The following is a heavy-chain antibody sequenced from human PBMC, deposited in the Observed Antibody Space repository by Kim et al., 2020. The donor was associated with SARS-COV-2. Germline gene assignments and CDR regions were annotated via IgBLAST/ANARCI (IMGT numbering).Heavy chain of an antibody. CDR3: ARDGTGVYYYYYYGIDV. D-gene: IGHD6-13*01. J-gene: IGHJ6*02. V-gene: IGHV3-33*01. CDR2: IWYDGSNK. CDR1: GFTFSSYG. Sequence: GGSLRLSCAASGFTFSSYGMHWVRQAPGKGLEWVAVIWYDGSNKYYADSVKGRFTISRDNSKNTLYLQMNSLRAEDTAVYYCARDGTGVYYYYYYGIDVWGQGTTVTVSS.